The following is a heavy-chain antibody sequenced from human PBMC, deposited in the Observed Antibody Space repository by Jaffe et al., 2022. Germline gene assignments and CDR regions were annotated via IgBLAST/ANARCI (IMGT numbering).Heavy chain of an antibody. CDR3: ARDLVLVVAHGEGWFDP. CDR1: GGTFSSYT. CDR2: IIPILRIA. V-gene: IGHV1-69*08. D-gene: IGHD2-15*01. J-gene: IGHJ5*02. Sequence: QVQLVQSGAEVKKPGSSVKVSCKASGGTFSSYTISWVRQAPGQGLEWMGRIIPILRIANYAQKFQGRVTITADKSTSTAYMELSSLRSEDTAVYYCARDLVLVVAHGEGWFDPWGQGTLVTVSS.